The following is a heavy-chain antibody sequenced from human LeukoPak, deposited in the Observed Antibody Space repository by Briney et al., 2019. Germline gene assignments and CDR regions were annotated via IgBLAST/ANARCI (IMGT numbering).Heavy chain of an antibody. D-gene: IGHD1-26*01. CDR3: ARDSPTPSREEEASYFDY. CDR1: GCSISSGDYY. J-gene: IGHJ4*02. V-gene: IGHV4-30-4*08. CDR2: IYDSGST. Sequence: SETLSLTCTVSGCSISSGDYYWSWIRQPPGKGLEWIGYIYDSGSTYYNPFLKSRVTISVDTSKNQFSLKLSSVTAADTAVYYCARDSPTPSREEEASYFDYWGQGTLVTVSS.